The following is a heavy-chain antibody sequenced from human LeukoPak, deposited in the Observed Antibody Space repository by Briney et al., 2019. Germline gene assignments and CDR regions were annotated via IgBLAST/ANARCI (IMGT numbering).Heavy chain of an antibody. D-gene: IGHD3-10*01. CDR2: IKQDGSEK. J-gene: IGHJ6*02. Sequence: GGSLRLSCAASGFTFSSYWMSWVRQAPGKGLEWVANIKQDGSEKYYVDSVKGRFTISRDNAKNSLYLQMNSLRAEDTAVYYCASEEELFFPYGMDVWGQGTTVTVSS. CDR3: ASEEELFFPYGMDV. CDR1: GFTFSSYW. V-gene: IGHV3-7*01.